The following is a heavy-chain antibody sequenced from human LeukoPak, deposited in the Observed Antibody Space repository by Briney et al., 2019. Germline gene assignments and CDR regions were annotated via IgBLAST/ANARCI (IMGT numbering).Heavy chain of an antibody. CDR1: GGSISSSSYY. D-gene: IGHD6-25*01. CDR2: IYYSGST. CDR3: ARVIAATVPQGVRYYYYMDV. Sequence: SETLSLTCTVSGGSISSSSYYWGWIRQPPGKGLEWIGYIYYSGSTNYNPSLKSRVTISVDTSKNQFSLKLSSVTAADTAVYYCARVIAATVPQGVRYYYYMDVWGKGTTVTISS. J-gene: IGHJ6*03. V-gene: IGHV4-61*05.